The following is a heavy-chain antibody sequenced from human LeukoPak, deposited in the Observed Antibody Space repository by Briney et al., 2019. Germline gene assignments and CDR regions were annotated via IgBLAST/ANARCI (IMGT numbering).Heavy chain of an antibody. CDR1: GFTFSSNG. V-gene: IGHV3-33*01. Sequence: PGGSLRLSCAASGFTFSSNGMNWVRQAPGKGLERVAVIWYDGSIKHYADSVKSRFTISRDNAKNSLYLQMNSLRAEDTAVYYCARGSTGAWGQGTTVTVSS. CDR2: IWYDGSIK. CDR3: ARGSTGA. J-gene: IGHJ6*02.